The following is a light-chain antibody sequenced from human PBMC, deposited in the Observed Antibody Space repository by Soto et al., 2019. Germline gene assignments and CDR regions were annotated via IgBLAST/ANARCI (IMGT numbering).Light chain of an antibody. Sequence: DIQMTQSPSSLSASLGARVPIPCRASQGIGVYLAWFQQKPGKVPKLLIYAASTLQSGVPSRFSGSGSGTDFTLTISSLQPEDFATYYCQKYNSAPLTFGGGTKVEIK. V-gene: IGKV1-27*01. CDR3: QKYNSAPLT. J-gene: IGKJ4*01. CDR1: QGIGVY. CDR2: AAS.